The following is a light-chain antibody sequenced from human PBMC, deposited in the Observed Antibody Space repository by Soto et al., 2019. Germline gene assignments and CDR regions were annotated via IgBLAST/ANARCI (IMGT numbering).Light chain of an antibody. CDR2: RAS. CDR3: QQSYSTPLT. J-gene: IGKJ4*01. Sequence: DIQLTQSPSTLSASVGDRVTITCRASQSVNTWLAWYQQKPGKAPKVLIYRASVLESGVPSRFSGSGSGTDFTLTISSLQPEDFATYNCQQSYSTPLTFGGGTKVDIK. CDR1: QSVNTW. V-gene: IGKV1-5*03.